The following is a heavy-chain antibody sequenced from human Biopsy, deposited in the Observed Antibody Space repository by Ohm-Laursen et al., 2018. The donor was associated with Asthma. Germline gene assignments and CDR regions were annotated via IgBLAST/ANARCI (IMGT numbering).Heavy chain of an antibody. CDR1: GFTFSSYA. CDR3: AKGEWELLEANFDY. D-gene: IGHD1-26*01. CDR2: ISSSSSYI. V-gene: IGHV3-21*04. J-gene: IGHJ4*02. Sequence: SLRLSCSASGFTFSSYAMSWVRQAPGKGLEWVSSISSSSSYIYYADSVKGRSAISRDNAKNSLYLQMNSLRAEDTALYYCAKGEWELLEANFDYWGQGTLVTVSS.